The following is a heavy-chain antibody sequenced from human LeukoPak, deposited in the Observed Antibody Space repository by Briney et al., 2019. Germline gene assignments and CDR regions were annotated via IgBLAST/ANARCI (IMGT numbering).Heavy chain of an antibody. V-gene: IGHV3-30-3*01. CDR2: ISYDGNTK. J-gene: IGHJ4*02. CDR3: TRGTDYGGNFHFDF. CDR1: GFTFSHHS. D-gene: IGHD4-23*01. Sequence: PGGSLRLSCAASGFTFSHHSLRWVRQAPGKGLEWVSTISYDGNTKLYADPVKGRFSISRDDSTNTVYLQMNSLRAEDTAVYYCTRGTDYGGNFHFDFWGQGTLVTVSS.